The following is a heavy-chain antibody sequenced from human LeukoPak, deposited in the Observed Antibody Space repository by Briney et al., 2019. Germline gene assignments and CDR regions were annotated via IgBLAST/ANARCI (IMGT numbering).Heavy chain of an antibody. J-gene: IGHJ3*02. D-gene: IGHD2-15*01. Sequence: GGSLRLSCAASGFTFSSYSMNWVRQAPGKGLEWVSSISSSSSYIYYADSVKGRFTISRDNAKNSLYLQMNSLRAEDTAVYYCATGGCSGGSCYTGAYYAFDIWGQGTMVTVSS. CDR1: GFTFSSYS. V-gene: IGHV3-21*04. CDR3: ATGGCSGGSCYTGAYYAFDI. CDR2: ISSSSSYI.